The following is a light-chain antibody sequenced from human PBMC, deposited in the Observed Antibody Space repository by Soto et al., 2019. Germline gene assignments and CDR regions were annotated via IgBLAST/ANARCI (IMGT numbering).Light chain of an antibody. CDR1: QSVSNY. CDR3: QQRRQWRLS. CDR2: DAS. V-gene: IGKV3-11*01. Sequence: EIVLTQSPATLSLSPGARATLSCRASQSVSNYFAWYQQKPGQAPRLLIYDASNRATSIPARFSGSRSGTDVTLTMNSLEPADFACYYGQQRRQWRLSFGEGAKVDIK. J-gene: IGKJ1*01.